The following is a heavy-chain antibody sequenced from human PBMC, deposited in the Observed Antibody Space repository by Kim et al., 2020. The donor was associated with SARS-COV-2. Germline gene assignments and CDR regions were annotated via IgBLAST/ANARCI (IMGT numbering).Heavy chain of an antibody. CDR3: ATALPNIAVAGRWFYP. V-gene: IGHV1-24*01. J-gene: IGHJ5*02. D-gene: IGHD6-19*01. Sequence: ASVKVSCKVSGYTLTELSMHWVRQAPGKGLEWMGGFDPEDGETIYAQKFQGRVTMTEDTSTDTAYMELSSLRSEDTAVYYCATALPNIAVAGRWFYPWGQGTLVTFSS. CDR1: GYTLTELS. CDR2: FDPEDGET.